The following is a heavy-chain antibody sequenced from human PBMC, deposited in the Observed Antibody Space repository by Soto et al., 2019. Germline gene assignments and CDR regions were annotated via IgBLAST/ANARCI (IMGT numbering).Heavy chain of an antibody. V-gene: IGHV4-34*01. CDR2: INHSGRT. J-gene: IGHJ4*02. D-gene: IGHD6-19*01. Sequence: SETLPLTRAVYGGCFSGHYWSWIRQPPGKGLEWIGEINHSGRTNYNPSLKSRVTISVDTSKNQFSLKLSSVTAADTAVYYCARKGLGRPWLVPVYYFDYWGQGTLVTVSS. CDR3: ARKGLGRPWLVPVYYFDY. CDR1: GGCFSGHY.